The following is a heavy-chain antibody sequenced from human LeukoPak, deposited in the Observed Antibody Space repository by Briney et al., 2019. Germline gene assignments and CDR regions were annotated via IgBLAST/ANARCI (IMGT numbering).Heavy chain of an antibody. Sequence: SQTLSLTCTVSGGSISSGDYYWSWIRQPPGKGLEWIRYIYYSGSTYYNPSLKSRVTISVDTSKNQFSLKLSSVTAADTAMYYCARVAAAGTWSWFDPWGQGTLVTVSS. D-gene: IGHD6-13*01. J-gene: IGHJ5*02. V-gene: IGHV4-30-4*08. CDR2: IYYSGST. CDR3: ARVAAAGTWSWFDP. CDR1: GGSISSGDYY.